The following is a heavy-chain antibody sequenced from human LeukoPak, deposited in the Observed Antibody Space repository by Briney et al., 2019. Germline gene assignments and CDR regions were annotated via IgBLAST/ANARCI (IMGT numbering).Heavy chain of an antibody. V-gene: IGHV4-39*07. CDR1: GGSISSSSYY. CDR3: ARDEEIRLFGYFDY. CDR2: IYYSGST. J-gene: IGHJ4*02. D-gene: IGHD3-3*01. Sequence: PPETLSLTCTVSGGSISSSSYYWGWIRQPPGKGLEWIGSIYYSGSTYYNPSLKSRVTMSVDTSKNQFSLKLSSVTAADTAVYYCARDEEIRLFGYFDYWGQGTLVTVSS.